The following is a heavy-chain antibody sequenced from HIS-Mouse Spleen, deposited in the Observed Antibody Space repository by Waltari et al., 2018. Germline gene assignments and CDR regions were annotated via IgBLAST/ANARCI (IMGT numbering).Heavy chain of an antibody. CDR1: GGSISSSCYY. CDR3: AYGDYFDY. CDR2: IYYRGST. Sequence: QLQLQESGPGLGTPSETLSLTCTVSGGSISSSCYYWGWIRQPPGKGLEWIGSIYYRGSTYYNPSLKSRVTISVDTSKTQFSLKLSSVTAADTAVYYCAYGDYFDYWGQGTLVTVSS. J-gene: IGHJ4*02. D-gene: IGHD4-17*01. V-gene: IGHV4-39*01.